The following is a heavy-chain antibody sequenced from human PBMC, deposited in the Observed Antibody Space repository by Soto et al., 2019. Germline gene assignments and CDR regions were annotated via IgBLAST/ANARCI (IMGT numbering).Heavy chain of an antibody. CDR3: ARAIAAAGMGWFAP. Sequence: EVQLVESGGGLVQPGGSLRLSCAASGFTFSSYWMSWVRQAPGKGLEWVANITQDGSEKYYVDSVKGRFTISSDNAKNSLCLQRNSLRAEDTAVYYCARAIAAAGMGWFAPGGQGTLVTVSS. CDR2: ITQDGSEK. V-gene: IGHV3-7*04. CDR1: GFTFSSYW. J-gene: IGHJ5*02. D-gene: IGHD6-13*01.